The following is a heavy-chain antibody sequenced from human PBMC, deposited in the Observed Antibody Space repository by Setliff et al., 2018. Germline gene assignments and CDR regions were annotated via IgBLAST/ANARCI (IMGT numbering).Heavy chain of an antibody. D-gene: IGHD3-22*01. Sequence: SLTCAVSGYSISNGFYWGWIRQSPVKGLEWIGSLFDGGSAYYSPSLKSRASISLDAPKNQFALKLTSATAAGTAVYYCARDPHYDPTYSLPGHAFDFWGQGIMVTVSS. V-gene: IGHV4-38-2*02. J-gene: IGHJ3*01. CDR1: GYSISNGFY. CDR3: ARDPHYDPTYSLPGHAFDF. CDR2: LFDGGSA.